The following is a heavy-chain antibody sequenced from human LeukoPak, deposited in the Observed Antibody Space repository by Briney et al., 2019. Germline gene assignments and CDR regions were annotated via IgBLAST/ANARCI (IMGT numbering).Heavy chain of an antibody. CDR2: IYSGGST. D-gene: IGHD6-13*01. J-gene: IGHJ4*02. CDR1: GFTLSSNY. CDR3: AKDGHGSSWGTDFDY. Sequence: WGGPRISCVAPGFTLSSNYISWGRQGPGKGGGWGSGIYSGGSTYYADSVKGRFTISRDNSKNTLYLQMNSLRAEDTAVYYCAKDGHGSSWGTDFDYWGQGTLVTVSS. V-gene: IGHV3-53*01.